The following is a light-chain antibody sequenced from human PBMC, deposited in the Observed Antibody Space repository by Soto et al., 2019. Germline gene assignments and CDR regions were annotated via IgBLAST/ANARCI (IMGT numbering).Light chain of an antibody. CDR2: DVS. V-gene: IGLV2-11*01. J-gene: IGLJ1*01. CDR1: SSDVGGYNY. CDR3: CSFSGSPYV. Sequence: ALTQPRSVSGSPGQSVTISCTGTSSDVGGYNYVSWYQQHPGKAPKLMIYDVSKRPSGVPDRFSGSKSGNTASLTISGLQAEDEADYYCCSFSGSPYVFGTGTKVTVL.